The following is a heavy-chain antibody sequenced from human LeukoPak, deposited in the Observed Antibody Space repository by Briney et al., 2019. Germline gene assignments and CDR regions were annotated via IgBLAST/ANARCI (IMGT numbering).Heavy chain of an antibody. J-gene: IGHJ3*02. Sequence: ASVKVSCKASGYTFTSYGISWVRQAPGQGLEWMGWISAYNGNTNYAQKLQGRVTMTTDTSTSTAYMELRSLRSDDTAVYYCARELLWFGESRNAFDIWGQGTMVTVSS. CDR1: GYTFTSYG. V-gene: IGHV1-18*01. D-gene: IGHD3-10*01. CDR3: ARELLWFGESRNAFDI. CDR2: ISAYNGNT.